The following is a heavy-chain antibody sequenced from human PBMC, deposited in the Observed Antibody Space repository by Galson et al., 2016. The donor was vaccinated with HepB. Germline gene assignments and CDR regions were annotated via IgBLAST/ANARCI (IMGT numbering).Heavy chain of an antibody. Sequence: QSGAEVKKPGESLRISCKAFEYTFTTYWISWVRQMPGKGLEWMGRIDPTDSSTDYSPSFQGHVTISVDKSINTAYLQWSSLKASDTAMYYCARHSVDFWGTQYSFYCMDVWGQGTTVTVSS. CDR1: EYTFTTYW. J-gene: IGHJ6*02. D-gene: IGHD3-16*01. CDR2: IDPTDSST. V-gene: IGHV5-10-1*01. CDR3: ARHSVDFWGTQYSFYCMDV.